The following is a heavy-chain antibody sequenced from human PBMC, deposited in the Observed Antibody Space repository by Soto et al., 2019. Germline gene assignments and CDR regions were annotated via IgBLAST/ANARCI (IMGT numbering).Heavy chain of an antibody. V-gene: IGHV3-21*01. CDR2: ISSSSSYI. J-gene: IGHJ4*02. Sequence: EVQLVESGGGLVKPGGSLRLSCAASGFTFSSYSMNWVRQAPGKGLEWVSSISSSSSYIYYADSVKGRFTISRDNGKNSVYLQMNRLSAEDTAVYYSARKTGYRYGGFAYWGQGTLVTVSS. CDR3: ARKTGYRYGGFAY. CDR1: GFTFSSYS. D-gene: IGHD5-18*01.